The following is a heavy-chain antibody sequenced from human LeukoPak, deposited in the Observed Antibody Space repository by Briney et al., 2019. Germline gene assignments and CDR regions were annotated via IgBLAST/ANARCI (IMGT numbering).Heavy chain of an antibody. CDR2: INPNSGGT. J-gene: IGHJ4*02. D-gene: IGHD3-3*01. Sequence: GASVTVSCKASGYTFTGYYMHWVRQAPGQGREWMGWINPNSGGTNYAQKFQGRVTMTRDTSISTAYMELSSLRSDDTAVYYCARGGYDLWSGYYHDHWGQGTLVTVSS. CDR3: ARGGYDLWSGYYHDH. CDR1: GYTFTGYY. V-gene: IGHV1-2*02.